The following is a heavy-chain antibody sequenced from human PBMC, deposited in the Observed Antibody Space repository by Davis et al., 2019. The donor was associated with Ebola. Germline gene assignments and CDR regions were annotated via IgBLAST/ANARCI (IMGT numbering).Heavy chain of an antibody. V-gene: IGHV1-18*04. D-gene: IGHD2-8*01. CDR1: GYPFTSSG. Sequence: ASVKVSCKTSGYPFTSSGVTWVRQAPGQGLQWMGWISPHNGNTKYAEKFQGRVTMTTDTSTSTAYMELRSLGSDDTAIYYCVRDSFCTYGVCNDRDFDYWGQGTLVTVSS. J-gene: IGHJ4*02. CDR3: VRDSFCTYGVCNDRDFDY. CDR2: ISPHNGNT.